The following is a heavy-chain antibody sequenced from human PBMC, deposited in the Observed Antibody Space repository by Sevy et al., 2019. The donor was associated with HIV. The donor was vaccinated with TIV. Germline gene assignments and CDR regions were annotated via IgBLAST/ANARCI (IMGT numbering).Heavy chain of an antibody. Sequence: GSLRLSCAASGFTFSSYGMHWVRQPPGKGLDWVTVISYDGSNKYYADSVKGRFTISRDNSKNTLYLQMNSLRVEDTAVYYCAKGGQWLVRDWFDPWGQGTLVTVSS. CDR3: AKGGQWLVRDWFDP. V-gene: IGHV3-30*18. D-gene: IGHD6-19*01. J-gene: IGHJ5*02. CDR2: ISYDGSNK. CDR1: GFTFSSYG.